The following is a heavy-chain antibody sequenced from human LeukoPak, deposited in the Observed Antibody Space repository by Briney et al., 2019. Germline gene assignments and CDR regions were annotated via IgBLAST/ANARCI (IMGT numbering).Heavy chain of an antibody. CDR2: IYPGDSDT. D-gene: IGHD2-21*02. Sequence: GESLKISCEGSGYSFTSYWIGWVRQMPGKGLEWMGIIYPGDSDTRYSPSFQGQVTISADKSISTAYLQWSSLKASDTAMYYCASQTAIDHYYFDYWGQGTLVTVSS. CDR3: ASQTAIDHYYFDY. J-gene: IGHJ4*02. V-gene: IGHV5-51*01. CDR1: GYSFTSYW.